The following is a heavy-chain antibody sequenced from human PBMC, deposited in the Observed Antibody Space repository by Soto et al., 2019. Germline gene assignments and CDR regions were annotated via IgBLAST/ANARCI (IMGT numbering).Heavy chain of an antibody. Sequence: SETLSLTCTVSGGSISSGDYYWSWIRQPPGKGLEWIGYIYYSGSTYYNPSLKSRVTISVDTSKNQFSLKLSSVTAADTAVYYCVRGLRYFDSGDAFDIWGQGTMVTVSS. CDR3: VRGLRYFDSGDAFDI. D-gene: IGHD3-9*01. J-gene: IGHJ3*02. CDR1: GGSISSGDYY. V-gene: IGHV4-30-4*01. CDR2: IYYSGST.